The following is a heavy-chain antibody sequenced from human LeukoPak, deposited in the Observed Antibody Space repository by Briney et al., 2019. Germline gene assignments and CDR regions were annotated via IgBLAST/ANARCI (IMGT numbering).Heavy chain of an antibody. CDR1: GFTFSTYT. CDR3: ARDTGGDIVVVPAAQDAFDI. CDR2: ISYDGSNK. V-gene: IGHV3-30-3*01. J-gene: IGHJ3*02. Sequence: PGGSLRLSCAASGFTFSTYTMHWVRQAPGKGLEWVSLISYDGSNKYYADSVKGRFTISRDNSKNTLSLQMNSLRAEDTAVYYCARDTGGDIVVVPAAQDAFDIWGQGTMVTVSS. D-gene: IGHD2-2*01.